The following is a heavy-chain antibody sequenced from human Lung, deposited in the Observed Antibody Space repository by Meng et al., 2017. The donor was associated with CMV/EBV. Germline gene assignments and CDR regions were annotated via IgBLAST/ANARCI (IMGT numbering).Heavy chain of an antibody. D-gene: IGHD2/OR15-2a*01. V-gene: IGHV1-2*02. CDR2: INPNSGGT. CDR3: ARPIGPSRDYYYGMDV. Sequence: ASVXVSXKASGYTFTDYYMHWVRQAPGQGLEWMGWINPNSGGTNYAQKFQGRVAMTRDTSISTAYMELSRPRSDDTAVYYCARPIGPSRDYYYGMDVWGRGXTVTVSS. J-gene: IGHJ6*02. CDR1: GYTFTDYY.